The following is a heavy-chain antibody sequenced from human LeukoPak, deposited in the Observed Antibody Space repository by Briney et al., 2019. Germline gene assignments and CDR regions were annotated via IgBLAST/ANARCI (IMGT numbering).Heavy chain of an antibody. CDR2: IYYSGST. CDR1: GGSISSGDYY. Sequence: SQILSLTCTVSGGSISSGDYYWSWIRQPPGKGLEWIGYIYYSGSTYYNPSLKSRVTISVDTSKNQFSLKLSSVTAADTAVYYCARELASITIFGVVIYYFDYWGQGTLVTVSS. D-gene: IGHD3-3*01. J-gene: IGHJ4*02. V-gene: IGHV4-30-4*01. CDR3: ARELASITIFGVVIYYFDY.